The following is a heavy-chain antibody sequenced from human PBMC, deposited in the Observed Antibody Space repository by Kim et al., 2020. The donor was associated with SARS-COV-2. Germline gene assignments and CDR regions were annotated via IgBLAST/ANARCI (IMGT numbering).Heavy chain of an antibody. CDR2: IWYDGSNK. D-gene: IGHD5-18*01. CDR1: GFTFSSYG. V-gene: IGHV3-33*01. Sequence: GGSLRLSCAASGFTFSSYGMHWVRQAPGKGLEWVAVIWYDGSNKYYADSVKGRFTISRDNSKNTLYLQMNSLRAEDTAVYYCARGRGDTAPLYYFDYWGQGTLVTVSS. J-gene: IGHJ4*02. CDR3: ARGRGDTAPLYYFDY.